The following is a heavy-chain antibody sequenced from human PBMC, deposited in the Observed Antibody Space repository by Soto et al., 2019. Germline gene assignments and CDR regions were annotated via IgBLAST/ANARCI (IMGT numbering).Heavy chain of an antibody. V-gene: IGHV1-18*01. J-gene: IGHJ4*02. Sequence: QVQLVQSGAEVKKPGASVKVSCKASGYTFTSYGISWVRQAPGQGLEWMGWISAYNGNTNYAQKLQGRVTMTTDTSTSTAHMELRSLRSDDTAVYYCARDRPNIVATIQGLKYWGQGTLVTVSS. CDR1: GYTFTSYG. CDR3: ARDRPNIVATIQGLKY. CDR2: ISAYNGNT. D-gene: IGHD5-12*01.